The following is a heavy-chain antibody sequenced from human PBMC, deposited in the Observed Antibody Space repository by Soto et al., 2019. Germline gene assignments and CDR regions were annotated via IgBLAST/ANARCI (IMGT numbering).Heavy chain of an antibody. Sequence: DSVKVPCKASGYTFTNSGVSWVRQATGQGLEWMGWVKAGSGDTGYAQKFQGRLTMTRDICIATAYMELNSLTCEDTAMCYCVRIDSISAYNCFDPWGQGTPVTVSS. D-gene: IGHD3-3*02. J-gene: IGHJ5*02. V-gene: IGHV1-8*01. CDR3: VRIDSISAYNCFDP. CDR1: GYTFTNSG. CDR2: VKAGSGDT.